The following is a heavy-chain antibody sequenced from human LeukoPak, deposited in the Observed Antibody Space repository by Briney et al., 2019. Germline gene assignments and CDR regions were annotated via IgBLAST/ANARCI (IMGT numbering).Heavy chain of an antibody. CDR1: GYTFTSYG. J-gene: IGHJ4*02. V-gene: IGHV1-18*01. Sequence: ASVKVSCKASGYTFTSYGISWVRQAPGPGLEWMGWISAYNGNTNYAQKLQGRVTMTTDTSTSTAYMELRSLRSDDTAVYYCAMVRGVIPLFDYWGQGTLVTVSS. D-gene: IGHD3-10*01. CDR3: AMVRGVIPLFDY. CDR2: ISAYNGNT.